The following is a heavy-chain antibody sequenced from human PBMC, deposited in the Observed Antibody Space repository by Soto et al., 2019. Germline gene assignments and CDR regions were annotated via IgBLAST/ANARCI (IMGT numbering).Heavy chain of an antibody. D-gene: IGHD6-6*01. V-gene: IGHV4-31*03. CDR3: ARESIPHYYGMDV. J-gene: IGHJ6*02. CDR1: GGSISSGGYY. CDR2: IYYSGST. Sequence: QVQLQESGPGLVKPSQTLSLTCTVSGGSISSGGYYWSWIRQHPGKGLEWIGYIYYSGSTYYNPSLKSRVTISVDTSKNPFSLKLSSVTAADTAVYYCARESIPHYYGMDVWGQGTTVTVSS.